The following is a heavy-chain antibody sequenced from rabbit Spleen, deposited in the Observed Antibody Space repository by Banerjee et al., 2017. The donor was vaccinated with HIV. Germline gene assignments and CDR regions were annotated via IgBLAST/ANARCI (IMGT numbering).Heavy chain of an antibody. D-gene: IGHD1-1*01. J-gene: IGHJ2*01. CDR2: IDTSDGDT. CDR3: ARNYVNVFDP. Sequence: LEESGGGLVKPGGTLTLTCTVSGFSFSSNWICWVRQAPGKGLEWIACIDTSDGDTEYANWPKGRFTISKASSTTVTLQMTSLTAADTATYFCARNYVNVFDPWGPGTLVTVS. CDR1: GFSFSSNW. V-gene: IGHV1S45*01.